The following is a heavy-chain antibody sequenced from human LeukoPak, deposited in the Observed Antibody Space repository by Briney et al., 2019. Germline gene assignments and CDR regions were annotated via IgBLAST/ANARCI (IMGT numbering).Heavy chain of an antibody. V-gene: IGHV3-23*01. CDR3: AKRGGMYPAYYFDY. CDR2: TSGSGGST. CDR1: GFRFSSYG. J-gene: IGHJ4*02. Sequence: PGGSLRLSCAASGFRFSSYGMSWVRQAPGKGLEWVSGTSGSGGSTYYADSVKGRFTISRDNSKNTLYLQMNSLRAEDTAVYYCAKRGGMYPAYYFDYWGQGTQVTVSS. D-gene: IGHD3-16*01.